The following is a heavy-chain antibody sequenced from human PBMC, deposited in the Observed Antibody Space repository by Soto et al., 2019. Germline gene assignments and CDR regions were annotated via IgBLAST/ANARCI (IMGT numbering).Heavy chain of an antibody. CDR1: GFTFSTYG. Sequence: PGGSLRLSCVASGFTFSTYGMSWVRQAPGKGLEWVSVISASGGSTYYADSVKGRFTISRDNSKNTVYVQMNSLRAEDTAVYYCAKERVYYDSGGFNWCDTWGQGTLVTVSS. V-gene: IGHV3-23*01. CDR2: ISASGGST. CDR3: AKERVYYDSGGFNWCDT. J-gene: IGHJ5*02. D-gene: IGHD3-22*01.